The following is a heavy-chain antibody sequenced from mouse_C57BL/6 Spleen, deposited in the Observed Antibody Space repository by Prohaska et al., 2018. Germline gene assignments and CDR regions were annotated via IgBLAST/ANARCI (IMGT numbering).Heavy chain of an antibody. V-gene: IGHV6-3*01. Sequence: EVKLEESGGGLVQPGGSMKLSCVASGFTFSNYWMNWVRQSPEKGLEWVAQIRLKSDNYATHYAESVKGRFTISRDDSKSSVYLQMNNVRAEETGIYYCTAPAGSSDYWGQGTTLTVAS. D-gene: IGHD1-3*01. CDR2: IRLKSDNYAT. J-gene: IGHJ2*01. CDR3: TAPAGSSDY. CDR1: GFTFSNYW.